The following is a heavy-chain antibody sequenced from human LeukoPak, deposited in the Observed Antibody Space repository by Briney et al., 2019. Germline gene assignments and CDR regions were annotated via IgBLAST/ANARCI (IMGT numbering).Heavy chain of an antibody. CDR1: GYSISSGYY. J-gene: IGHJ4*02. CDR3: ARTVRIAVADTYYFDY. Sequence: SETLSLTCTVSGYSISSGYYWGWIRQPPGKGLEWIGSIYHSGSTYYNPSLKSRVTISVDTSKNQFSLKLSSVTAADTAVYYCARTVRIAVADTYYFDYWGQGTLVTVSS. D-gene: IGHD6-19*01. V-gene: IGHV4-38-2*02. CDR2: IYHSGST.